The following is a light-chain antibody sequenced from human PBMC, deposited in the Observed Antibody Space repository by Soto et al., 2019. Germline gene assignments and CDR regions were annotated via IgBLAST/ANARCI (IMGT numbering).Light chain of an antibody. CDR3: CSYTDFSTRV. J-gene: IGLJ2*01. CDR1: SNDIGRYNY. CDR2: DVT. V-gene: IGLV2-14*03. Sequence: QSVLTQPASVSGSPGQSITISCTGTSNDIGRYNYVSWYQQHPGKAPKLIIYDVTNRPSGVSIRFSGSKSGNTASLTISGLQAEDEADYYCCSYTDFSTRVFGGGTKLTVL.